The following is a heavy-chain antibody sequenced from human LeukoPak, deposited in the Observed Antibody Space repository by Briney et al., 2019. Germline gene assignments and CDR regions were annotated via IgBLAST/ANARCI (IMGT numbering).Heavy chain of an antibody. D-gene: IGHD5-24*01. J-gene: IGHJ4*02. CDR1: GGTFSSYA. V-gene: IGHV1-69*13. Sequence: ASVKVSCKASGGTFSSYAISWVRQAPGQGLEWMGGIIPIFGTANYAQKFQGRVTITADESTSTAYMELSSLRSEDMAVYYCASGRDGYKNYWGQGTLVTVSS. CDR2: IIPIFGTA. CDR3: ASGRDGYKNY.